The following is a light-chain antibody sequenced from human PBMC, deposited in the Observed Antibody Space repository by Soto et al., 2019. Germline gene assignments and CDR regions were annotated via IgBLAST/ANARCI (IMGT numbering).Light chain of an antibody. V-gene: IGKV1-39*01. CDR3: QQRYSTPRT. CDR1: QSISCS. J-gene: IGKJ1*01. CDR2: AAS. Sequence: DIRVTQSPSSLSASVGDRVTITCRASQSISCSSNLYLQKPGKAPKLLIYAASSLQSGVPSRFSGSVSGTDFTLTISSLQREDFATYYCQQRYSTPRTFGQGTKGEI.